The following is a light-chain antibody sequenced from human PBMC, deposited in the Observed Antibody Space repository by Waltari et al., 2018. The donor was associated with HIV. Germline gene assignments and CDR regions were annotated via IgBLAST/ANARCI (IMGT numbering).Light chain of an antibody. V-gene: IGLV2-14*03. CDR3: SSYTGTIKL. Sequence: QSALTQPPSVSGSPGQSVTISCTGTNSDIGRYVSWYQQHPGQAPPLMIFDVIQRPSEISARFSGSKSGTTASLTISGLQTDDEADYFCSSYTGTIKLFGGGTKLTVL. J-gene: IGLJ3*02. CDR1: NSDIGRY. CDR2: DVI.